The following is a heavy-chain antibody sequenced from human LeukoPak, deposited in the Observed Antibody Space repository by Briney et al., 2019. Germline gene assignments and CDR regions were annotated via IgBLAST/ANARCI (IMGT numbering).Heavy chain of an antibody. CDR2: IYCSGGT. J-gene: IGHJ3*02. CDR1: GGSISSYY. CDR3: ARDRYSSRTNEAFVT. V-gene: IGHV4-59*12. D-gene: IGHD6-13*01. Sequence: SETLSLSCTVSGGSISSYYGSWIRQPPGKGLEWRGYIYCSGGTNYNPSLKSQVTISADTSNNQSSLQLSSVTAADTAGYYCARDRYSSRTNEAFVTWGQGTMVTVSS.